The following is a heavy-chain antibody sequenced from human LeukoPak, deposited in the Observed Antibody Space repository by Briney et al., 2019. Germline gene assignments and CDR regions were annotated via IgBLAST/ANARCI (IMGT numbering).Heavy chain of an antibody. J-gene: IGHJ3*02. Sequence: SETLSITCTVSGGSISSYYWSWIRQPAGKGLEWIGRIYTSGSTNYNPSLKSRVTMSVDTSKNQFSLKLSSVTAADTAVYYCARTPRAARRTWSDAFDIWGQGTMVTVSS. D-gene: IGHD6-6*01. CDR1: GGSISSYY. CDR3: ARTPRAARRTWSDAFDI. V-gene: IGHV4-4*07. CDR2: IYTSGST.